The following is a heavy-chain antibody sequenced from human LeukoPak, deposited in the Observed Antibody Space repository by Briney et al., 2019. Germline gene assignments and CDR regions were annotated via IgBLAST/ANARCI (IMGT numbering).Heavy chain of an antibody. D-gene: IGHD1-1*01. J-gene: IGHJ4*02. CDR2: INTDGSST. V-gene: IGHV3-74*01. Sequence: GGFLRLSCAASGFTFSGYWMHWVRQAPGKGLVWVSRINTDGSSTSYADSVKGRFTISRDNAKNTLYLQMNSLRAEDTAVYYCARVQDLGTIDYWGQGTLVTVSS. CDR1: GFTFSGYW. CDR3: ARVQDLGTIDY.